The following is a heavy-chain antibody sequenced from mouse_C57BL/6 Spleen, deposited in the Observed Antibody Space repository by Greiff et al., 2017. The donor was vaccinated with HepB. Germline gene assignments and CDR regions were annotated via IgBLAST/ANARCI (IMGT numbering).Heavy chain of an antibody. J-gene: IGHJ2*01. CDR3: ARSDYYGSSLYFDY. Sequence: QVQLKESGPELVKPGASVKISCKASGYAFSSSWMNWVKQRPGKGLEWIGRIYPGDGDTNYNGKFKGKATLTADKSSSTAYMQLSSLTSEDSAVYFCARSDYYGSSLYFDYWGQGTTLTVSS. D-gene: IGHD1-1*01. CDR2: IYPGDGDT. CDR1: GYAFSSSW. V-gene: IGHV1-82*01.